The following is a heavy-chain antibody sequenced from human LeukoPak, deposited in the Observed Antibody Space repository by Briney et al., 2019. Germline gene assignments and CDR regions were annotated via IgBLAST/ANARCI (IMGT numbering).Heavy chain of an antibody. Sequence: GASVKVSCKASGGTFNNYAISWVRQAPGQGPEWMGRIIPILGIANYAQKFQGRVTITADKSTSTAYMELSSLRSEDTAVYYCASSVVTTLYGMDVWGQGTTVTVSS. V-gene: IGHV1-69*04. J-gene: IGHJ6*02. CDR2: IIPILGIA. CDR1: GGTFNNYA. D-gene: IGHD4-23*01. CDR3: ASSVVTTLYGMDV.